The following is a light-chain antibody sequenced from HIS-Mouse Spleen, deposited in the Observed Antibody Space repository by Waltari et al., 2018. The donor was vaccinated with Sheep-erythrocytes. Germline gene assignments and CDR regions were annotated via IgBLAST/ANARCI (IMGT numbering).Light chain of an antibody. CDR2: DVS. CDR1: SSDVWGYNY. V-gene: IGLV2-11*01. Sequence: QSALTQPRSVSGSPGQSVTISLTGTSSDVWGYNYVSRYQQHPGKAPKLMIYDVSKRPSGVPDRFSGSKSGNTASLTISGLQAEDEADYYCCSYAGSYNHVFATGTKVTVL. CDR3: CSYAGSYNHV. J-gene: IGLJ1*01.